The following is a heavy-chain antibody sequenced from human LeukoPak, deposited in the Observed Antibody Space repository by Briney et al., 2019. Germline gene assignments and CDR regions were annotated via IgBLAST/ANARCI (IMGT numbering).Heavy chain of an antibody. CDR2: IYYSGST. CDR3: ARGGNGWPYYYGMDV. D-gene: IGHD6-25*01. J-gene: IGHJ6*02. Sequence: SETLSLTCTVSGGSISSSSYYWGWIRQPPGKGLEWIGSIYYSGSTYYNPSLKSRVTISVDTSKNQFSLKLSSVTAADTAVYYCARGGNGWPYYYGMDVWGQGTTVTVSS. CDR1: GGSISSSSYY. V-gene: IGHV4-39*01.